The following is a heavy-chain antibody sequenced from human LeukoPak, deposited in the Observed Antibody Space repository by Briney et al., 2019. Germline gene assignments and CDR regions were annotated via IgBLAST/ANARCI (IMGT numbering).Heavy chain of an antibody. D-gene: IGHD3-9*01. CDR1: GLTFSSYW. J-gene: IGHJ4*02. Sequence: GVSLSPSCAASGLTFSSYWMHWVRQVAGKGLVWVSRINTDGSTTSYADSVKGRFTISRDNAKNTLYFHKKSMRAEDTGVYYCTIDLTRPFDDWGQGNLVTVSS. CDR3: TIDLTRPFDD. V-gene: IGHV3-74*01. CDR2: INTDGSTT.